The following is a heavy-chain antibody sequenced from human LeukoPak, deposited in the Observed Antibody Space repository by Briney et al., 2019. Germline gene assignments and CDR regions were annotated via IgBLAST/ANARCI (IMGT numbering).Heavy chain of an antibody. CDR2: IIPILGIA. V-gene: IGHV1-69*04. CDR1: GGTFSSYA. Sequence: SVKVSCKASGGTFSSYAISWVRQAPGQGLEWMERIIPILGIANYAQKFQGRVTITADKSTSTAYMELSSLRSEDTAVYYCARGGIAAAGRGGIDYWGQGTLVTVSS. J-gene: IGHJ4*02. D-gene: IGHD6-13*01. CDR3: ARGGIAAAGRGGIDY.